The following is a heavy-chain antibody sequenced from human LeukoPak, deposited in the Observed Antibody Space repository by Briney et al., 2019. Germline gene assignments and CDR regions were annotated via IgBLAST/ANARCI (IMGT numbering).Heavy chain of an antibody. CDR1: GGSISSSSYY. CDR3: ARGEWELGGHWFDP. V-gene: IGHV4-39*07. J-gene: IGHJ5*02. CDR2: IYYSGST. Sequence: SETLSLTCTVSGGSISSSSYYWGWIRQPPGKGLEWIGSIYYSGSTYYNPSLKSRVTISVDTSKNQFSLKLSSVTAADTAVYYCARGEWELGGHWFDPWGQGTLVTVSS. D-gene: IGHD1-26*01.